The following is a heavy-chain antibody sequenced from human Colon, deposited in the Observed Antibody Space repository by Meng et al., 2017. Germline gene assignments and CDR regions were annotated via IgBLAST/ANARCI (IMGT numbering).Heavy chain of an antibody. CDR3: ARDSSTRRYYYYGMDV. V-gene: IGHV4-39*07. J-gene: IGHJ6*02. Sequence: SETLSLTCTVSGGTISPSSYFWDWIRQSPGKGLEWIGSVYYNGSSYYNPSLESRVTISIDTSKGQFSLKLRSMTAADTAVYYCARDSSTRRYYYYGMDVWGQGTTVTVSS. D-gene: IGHD5-24*01. CDR2: VYYNGSS. CDR1: GGTISPSSYF.